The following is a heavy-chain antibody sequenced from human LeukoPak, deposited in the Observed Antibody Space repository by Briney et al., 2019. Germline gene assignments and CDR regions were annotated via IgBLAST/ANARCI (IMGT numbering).Heavy chain of an antibody. J-gene: IGHJ4*02. CDR2: IIPIFGTA. CDR3: ASPGGLGYCSSTSCYVFDY. V-gene: IGHV1-69*13. D-gene: IGHD2-2*01. CDR1: GGTFSSYA. Sequence: GASVKVSCKASGGTFSSYAISWVRQAPGQGLEWMGVIIPIFGTANYAQKFQGRVTITADESTSTAYMELSSLRSEDTAVYYCASPGGLGYCSSTSCYVFDYWGQGTLVTVSS.